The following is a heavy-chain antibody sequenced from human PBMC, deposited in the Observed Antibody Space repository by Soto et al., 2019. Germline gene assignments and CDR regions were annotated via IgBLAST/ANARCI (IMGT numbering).Heavy chain of an antibody. J-gene: IGHJ4*02. Sequence: EVQLVESGGGLVQPGGSLRLSCAASGFTFSSYSMNWVRQAPGKGLEWVSSISSSSSTIYYADSVKGRFTISRDNAKKPLYLQMNSLRDEDTDVYYCARGGGIAKCWGQGTLVTVSS. CDR3: ARGGGIAKC. CDR1: GFTFSSYS. V-gene: IGHV3-48*02. D-gene: IGHD3-10*01. CDR2: ISSSSSTI.